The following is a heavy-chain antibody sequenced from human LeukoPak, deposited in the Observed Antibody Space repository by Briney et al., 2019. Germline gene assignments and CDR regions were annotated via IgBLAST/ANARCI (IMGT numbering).Heavy chain of an antibody. Sequence: EASVKVSCKASGGTFSSYAISWVRQAPGQGLEWMGGIIPIFGTANYAQKFQGRVTITADKSTGTAYMELSSLRSEDTAVYYCASRNGRNYYYYMDVWGKGTTVTVSS. CDR3: ASRNGRNYYYYMDV. V-gene: IGHV1-69*06. D-gene: IGHD2-8*01. CDR2: IIPIFGTA. J-gene: IGHJ6*03. CDR1: GGTFSSYA.